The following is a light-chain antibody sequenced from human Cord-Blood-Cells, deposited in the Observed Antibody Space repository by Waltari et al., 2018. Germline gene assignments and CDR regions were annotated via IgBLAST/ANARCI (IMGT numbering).Light chain of an antibody. Sequence: DIVMTQSPDSLAVSLCVRATINCKSSQSVLYSANNKNYLSWYQQKPGQAPKLLIYGASTRESGVPDRFSGSGSGTDFTLTISSLQAEDVAVYYCQQYYSAPLTFGGGTKVEIK. V-gene: IGKV4-1*01. CDR2: GAS. CDR1: QSVLYSANNKNY. CDR3: QQYYSAPLT. J-gene: IGKJ4*01.